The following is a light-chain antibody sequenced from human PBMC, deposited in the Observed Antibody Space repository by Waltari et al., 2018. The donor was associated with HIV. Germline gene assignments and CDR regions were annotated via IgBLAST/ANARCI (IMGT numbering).Light chain of an antibody. CDR3: CSYAGSSTSWV. CDR1: SSDVGCYNL. J-gene: IGLJ3*02. V-gene: IGLV2-23*01. CDR2: EGS. Sequence: QSALTQTASVSGSPGQSITISCTGTSSDVGCYNLVPWYQQHPGKAPKLMIYEGSKRPSGVSNRFSGSKSGNTASLTISGLQAEDEADYYCCSYAGSSTSWVFGGGTKLTVL.